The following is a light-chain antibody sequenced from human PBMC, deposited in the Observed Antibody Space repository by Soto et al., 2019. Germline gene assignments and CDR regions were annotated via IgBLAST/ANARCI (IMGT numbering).Light chain of an antibody. V-gene: IGKV1-39*01. CDR2: GAS. J-gene: IGKJ4*01. CDR1: QSISNY. Sequence: DIQMTQSPSSLSASVGDRVTITCRASQSISNYLNWYQQKPGIAPKLLIYGASSLQSGVPSRVSGSGYGTDFTLPISSLQPEDFATYYCQQSYSTPHTFGGGTKVEIK. CDR3: QQSYSTPHT.